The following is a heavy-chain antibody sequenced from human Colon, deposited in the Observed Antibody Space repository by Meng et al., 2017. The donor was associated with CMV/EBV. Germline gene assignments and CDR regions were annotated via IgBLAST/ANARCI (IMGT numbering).Heavy chain of an antibody. CDR2: ISSSGAYI. Sequence: GESLKISCAASGFNFSHYTISWVRQAPGKGLEWISSISSSGAYIYYADSLQGRFSISRDNTKNSLYLLMSSLRVEDTGLYYCVRSTGWNSYFDYWGQGAQVTVSS. D-gene: IGHD1-7*01. CDR3: VRSTGWNSYFDY. V-gene: IGHV3-21*01. CDR1: GFNFSHYT. J-gene: IGHJ4*02.